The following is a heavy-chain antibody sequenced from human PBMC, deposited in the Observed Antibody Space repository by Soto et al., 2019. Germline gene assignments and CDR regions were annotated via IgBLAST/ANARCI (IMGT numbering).Heavy chain of an antibody. D-gene: IGHD3-3*01. CDR1: GYTFTSYG. V-gene: IGHV1-18*01. Sequence: ASVKVSCKASGYTFTSYGISWVRQAPGQGLEWMGWISAYNGNTNYAQKLPGRVTMTTDTSTSTAYMELRSLRSGDTAVYYCARDSLYYDFWSGYFYAFDIWGQGTMVTVSS. CDR3: ARDSLYYDFWSGYFYAFDI. J-gene: IGHJ3*02. CDR2: ISAYNGNT.